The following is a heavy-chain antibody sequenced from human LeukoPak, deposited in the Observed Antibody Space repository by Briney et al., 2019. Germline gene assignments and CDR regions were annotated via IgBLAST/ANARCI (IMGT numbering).Heavy chain of an antibody. CDR3: ARDRSSVGGIDY. CDR1: GFTFSSYR. CDR2: ISGSSSYI. V-gene: IGHV3-21*01. J-gene: IGHJ4*02. D-gene: IGHD6-13*01. Sequence: PGGSLRLSCAASGFTFSSYRMTWGRQAPGKGLEWVSSISGSSSYIYSADSVKGRFTISRDNAKNSLYLQMNSLRAEDTAVYYCARDRSSVGGIDYWGQGTLVTVSS.